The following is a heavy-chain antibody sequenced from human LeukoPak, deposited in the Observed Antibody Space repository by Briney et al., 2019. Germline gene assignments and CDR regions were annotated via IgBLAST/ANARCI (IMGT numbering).Heavy chain of an antibody. CDR2: ISPNSGDT. V-gene: IGHV1-2*02. CDR1: GYTFTGYY. D-gene: IGHD4-17*01. CDR3: ARGLYNDYARNWFDP. Sequence: AASVKVSCKASGYTFTGYYMHWVRQAPGQGLEWMGWISPNSGDTNYAQKFQGRVTMTRDTSISTAYMELSRLTSDDTAVYYCARGLYNDYARNWFDPWGQGTLVTVSS. J-gene: IGHJ5*02.